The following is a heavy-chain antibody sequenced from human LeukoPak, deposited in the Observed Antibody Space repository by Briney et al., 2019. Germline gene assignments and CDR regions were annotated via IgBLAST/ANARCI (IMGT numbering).Heavy chain of an antibody. V-gene: IGHV3-74*03. CDR1: GFSFRGSW. Sequence: GGSLRLSCAASGFSFRGSWMHWVRQAPGKGLEWVSRIDYDANIITYADSVKGRFTISRDNAKNSLYLQMNSLRAEDTAVYYSARGLLLWFGGLRGSGDDYWGQGTLGTGSS. CDR2: IDYDANII. J-gene: IGHJ4*02. CDR3: ARGLLLWFGGLRGSGDDY. D-gene: IGHD3-10*01.